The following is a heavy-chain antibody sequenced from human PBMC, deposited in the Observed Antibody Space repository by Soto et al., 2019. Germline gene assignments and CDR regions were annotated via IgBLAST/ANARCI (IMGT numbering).Heavy chain of an antibody. CDR3: ARDTYYYGSGSYGP. V-gene: IGHV3-21*01. CDR2: ISSSSSYI. D-gene: IGHD3-10*01. J-gene: IGHJ5*02. CDR1: GFTFSSYS. Sequence: EVQLVESGGGLVKPGGSLRLSCAASGFTFSSYSMNWFSQAPGKGLEWVSSISSSSSYIYYADSVKGRFTISRDNAKNSLYLQMNSLRAEDTAVYYCARDTYYYGSGSYGPWGQGTLVTVSS.